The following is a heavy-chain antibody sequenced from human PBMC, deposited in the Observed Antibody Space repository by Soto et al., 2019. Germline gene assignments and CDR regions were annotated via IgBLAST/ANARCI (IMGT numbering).Heavy chain of an antibody. CDR3: ARTAAVYSTNMHPAEIFPH. Sequence: QVQLVQSGAEVKKPGSSVKVSCQASGGTFNSYTITWVRQAPGQGLEWMGRIIPILGIPKYAKTFQGRVTITADKSTSTVYMELSSLKSEDTAVYSWARTAAVYSTNMHPAEIFPHWGQGTLVTVSS. V-gene: IGHV1-69*02. D-gene: IGHD6-13*01. CDR2: IIPILGIP. CDR1: GGTFNSYT. J-gene: IGHJ1*01.